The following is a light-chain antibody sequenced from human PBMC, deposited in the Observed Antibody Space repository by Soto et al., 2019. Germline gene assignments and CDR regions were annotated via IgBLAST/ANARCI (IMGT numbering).Light chain of an antibody. V-gene: IGKV1-5*01. CDR1: QSISRR. CDR2: DAS. Sequence: DIQMTQSPSTVSASVGERVTITCRASQSISRRLAWYQQKPGKAPYLLMYDASTLHRGVPSRLSGSGFGTEFTLTINSLQPDDFATYYCQYYSFYPTFGPGTKVEI. J-gene: IGKJ1*01. CDR3: QYYSFYPT.